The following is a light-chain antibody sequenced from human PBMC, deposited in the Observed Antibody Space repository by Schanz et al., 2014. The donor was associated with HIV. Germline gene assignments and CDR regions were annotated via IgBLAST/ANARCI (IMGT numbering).Light chain of an antibody. Sequence: EIVMTQSPGTLSVSPGERATLSCRASQSVSSSYLAWYQQKPGQAPRLLIYGASTRATAIPDRFSGSGSGTDFSLTISRLEPEDFAVYYCQQYGSFFSFGGGTKVEIK. CDR3: QQYGSFFS. V-gene: IGKV3-20*01. CDR2: GAS. J-gene: IGKJ4*01. CDR1: QSVSSSY.